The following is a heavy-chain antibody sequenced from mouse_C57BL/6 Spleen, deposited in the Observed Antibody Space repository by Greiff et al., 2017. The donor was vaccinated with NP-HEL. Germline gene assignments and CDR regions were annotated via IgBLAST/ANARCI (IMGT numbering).Heavy chain of an antibody. CDR1: GYTFTSYW. J-gene: IGHJ4*01. Sequence: QVQLQQSGAELVKPGASVKMSCKASGYTFTSYWITWVKQRPGQGLEWIGDIYPGSGSTNYNEKFKSKATLTVDTSSSTAYMQLSSLTSEDSAVYYCARERITDYAMDYWGQGTSVTVSS. CDR3: ARERITDYAMDY. D-gene: IGHD2-4*01. CDR2: IYPGSGST. V-gene: IGHV1-55*01.